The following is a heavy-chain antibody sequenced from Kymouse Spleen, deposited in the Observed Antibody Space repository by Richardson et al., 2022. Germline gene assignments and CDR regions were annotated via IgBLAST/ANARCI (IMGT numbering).Heavy chain of an antibody. V-gene: IGHV4-59*01. CDR3: ARDGILSLTT. CDR2: IYYSGST. D-gene: IGHD1-26*01. J-gene: IGHJ4*02. CDR1: GGSISSYY. Sequence: QVQLQESGPGLVKPSETLSLTCTVSGGSISSYYWSWIRQPPGKGLEWIGYIYYSGSTNYNPSLKSRVTISVDTSKNQFSLKLSSVTAADTAVYYCARDGILSLTTGAREPWSPSPQ.